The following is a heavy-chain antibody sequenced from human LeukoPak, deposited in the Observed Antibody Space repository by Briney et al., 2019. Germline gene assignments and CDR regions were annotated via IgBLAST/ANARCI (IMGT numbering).Heavy chain of an antibody. CDR1: GGSFIGYY. Sequence: PSETLSLTCAVYGGSFIGYYWRWIRQPPGKGLEWIEEINHSGSTNYNPSLKSRVTISVDTSKNQFSLKLSSVTDADTAVYYCARGRSSYGMDVWGKGTTVTVSS. CDR2: INHSGST. J-gene: IGHJ6*04. CDR3: ARGRSSYGMDV. V-gene: IGHV4-34*01.